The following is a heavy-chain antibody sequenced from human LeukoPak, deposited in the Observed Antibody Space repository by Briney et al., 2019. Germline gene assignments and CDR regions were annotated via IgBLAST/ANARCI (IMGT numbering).Heavy chain of an antibody. CDR1: GGSISSYSYY. J-gene: IGHJ4*02. Sequence: SETLSLTCTVSGGSISSYSYYWGWIRQPPGKGLEWIGSMYHNGSTYYNASLKSRVTMSVDTSKNQFSLKLSSATAADTAVYYCARRYWSSWYFPNWGQGTLVTVSS. CDR2: MYHNGST. V-gene: IGHV4-39*07. D-gene: IGHD6-13*01. CDR3: ARRYWSSWYFPN.